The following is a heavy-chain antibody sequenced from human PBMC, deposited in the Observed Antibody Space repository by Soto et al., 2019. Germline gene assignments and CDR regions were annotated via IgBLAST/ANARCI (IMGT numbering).Heavy chain of an antibody. J-gene: IGHJ6*03. CDR1: GFTFSSYW. CDR2: IKQDGSEK. Sequence: PGGSLRLSCAASGFTFSSYWMSWVRQAPGKGLEWVANIKQDGSEKYYVDSVKGRFTISRDNAKNSLYLQMNSLRAEDTAVYYCAREGSYYDFWSGYPGDYYMDVWGKGTTVTVSS. CDR3: AREGSYYDFWSGYPGDYYMDV. D-gene: IGHD3-3*01. V-gene: IGHV3-7*01.